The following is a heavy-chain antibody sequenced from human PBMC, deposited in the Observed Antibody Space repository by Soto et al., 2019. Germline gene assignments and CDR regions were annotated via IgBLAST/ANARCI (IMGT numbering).Heavy chain of an antibody. J-gene: IGHJ6*01. CDR1: GFTFSSYA. V-gene: IGHV3-23*01. D-gene: IGHD1-26*01. Sequence: GGSLRLSCADSGFTFSSYAMSWVRQAPGKGLEWVSAISGSGGSTYYADSVKGRFTISRDNSKNTLYRQMNSLRAEDTAVYYCAKDRDVNWELYTLWLLPLHGMDVRGQGATVTASS. CDR2: ISGSGGST. CDR3: AKDRDVNWELYTLWLLPLHGMDV.